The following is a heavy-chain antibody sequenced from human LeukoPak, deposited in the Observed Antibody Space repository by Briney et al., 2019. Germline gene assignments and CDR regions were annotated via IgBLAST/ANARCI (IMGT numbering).Heavy chain of an antibody. V-gene: IGHV1-69*04. CDR2: IIPILGIA. CDR3: ARDLSWVAGILDY. D-gene: IGHD6-19*01. CDR1: GGTFSSYT. Sequence: SVKVSCKASGGTFSSYTISWVRQAPGQGLEWMGRIIPILGIANYAQKFQVRVTITADKSTSTAYMELSSLRSEDTAVYYCARDLSWVAGILDYWGQGTLVTVSS. J-gene: IGHJ4*02.